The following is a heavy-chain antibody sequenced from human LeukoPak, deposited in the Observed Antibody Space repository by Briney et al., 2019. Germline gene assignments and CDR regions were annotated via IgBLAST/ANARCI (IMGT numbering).Heavy chain of an antibody. Sequence: SETLSLTCTVSGGSISTSNYYWGWIRQPPGKGLEWIGNIFYSGSTYYSPSLKSRVTISLDTSRNQFSLKLSSVTAADTAVYYCARRVEVNYVGWFGDDNHHYYMDVWGKGTTVTVSS. D-gene: IGHD3-10*01. CDR1: GGSISTSNYY. CDR2: IFYSGST. J-gene: IGHJ6*03. CDR3: ARRVEVNYVGWFGDDNHHYYMDV. V-gene: IGHV4-39*07.